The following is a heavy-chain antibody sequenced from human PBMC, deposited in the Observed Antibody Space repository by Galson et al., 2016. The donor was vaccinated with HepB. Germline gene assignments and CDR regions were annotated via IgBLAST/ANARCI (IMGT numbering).Heavy chain of an antibody. CDR1: GVTVSSEY. Sequence: SLRLSCAKSGVTVSSEYMTWVRQAPGKGLEWISLIYRGGNTYYADSVRGRFTASRDDSKNTLYLQMTSLRAEDTAVYYCARENFWKLDQWGQGTLVTVSS. CDR3: ARENFWKLDQ. D-gene: IGHD3-3*01. V-gene: IGHV3-53*01. CDR2: IYRGGNT. J-gene: IGHJ5*02.